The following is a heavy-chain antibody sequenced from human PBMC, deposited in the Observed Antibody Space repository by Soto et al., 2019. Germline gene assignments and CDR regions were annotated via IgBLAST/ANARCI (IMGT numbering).Heavy chain of an antibody. CDR3: ARADKGGSY. D-gene: IGHD1-1*01. Sequence: QVQLVQSGTEVKKPGASVKVSCKASGYTFTSCYIHWVRQAPGQGLEWMGIINPNGGSASYAQKFQGRVTITRDTSTTTVYMELSSLSSDDTAIYYCARADKGGSYWGQGTLVTVSS. CDR2: INPNGGSA. CDR1: GYTFTSCY. V-gene: IGHV1-46*01. J-gene: IGHJ4*02.